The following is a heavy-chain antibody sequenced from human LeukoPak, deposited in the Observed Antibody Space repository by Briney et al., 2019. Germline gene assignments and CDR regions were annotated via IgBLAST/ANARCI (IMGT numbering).Heavy chain of an antibody. J-gene: IGHJ4*02. CDR2: IYFSGRT. CDR1: GGSISSYY. CDR3: ARSRPDTYYYGSGSYYYDY. V-gene: IGHV4-59*01. Sequence: KSSETLSLTCTVSGGSISSYYWSWIRQPPGKGLERIGNIYFSGRTNYNPSLKIRATISVDTSKNQFSLKLSSVTAADTAVYYCARSRPDTYYYGSGSYYYDYWGQGTLVTVSS. D-gene: IGHD3-10*01.